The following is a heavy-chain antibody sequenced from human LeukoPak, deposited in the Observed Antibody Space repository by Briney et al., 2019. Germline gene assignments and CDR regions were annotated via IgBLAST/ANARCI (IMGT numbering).Heavy chain of an antibody. CDR3: ARARFGYNRGPFDY. CDR2: LNSDGSYT. V-gene: IGHV3-74*01. J-gene: IGHJ4*02. D-gene: IGHD5-24*01. CDR1: GFTFSSSW. Sequence: GGSLRLSCAASGFTFSSSWMHWVRQAPGKGLVWVSRLNSDGSYTNYADSVKGRFTISRDNSKNTLYLQMNSLRPEDTAVYYCARARFGYNRGPFDYWGQGILVTVSS.